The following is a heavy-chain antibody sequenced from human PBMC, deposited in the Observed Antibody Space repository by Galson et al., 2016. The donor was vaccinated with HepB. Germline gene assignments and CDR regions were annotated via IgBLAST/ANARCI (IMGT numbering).Heavy chain of an antibody. D-gene: IGHD3-16*01. V-gene: IGHV3-23*01. J-gene: IGHJ4*02. CDR1: GFTFSNYA. Sequence: SLRLSCATSGFTFSNYAMSWVRQAPGKGLEWVSTIYGSGGSTFHADSVKGRFTISRDNSKHSLYLQMSSLRAEDTAVYYCAKVGHAVWNTYVAHAYYFDWWGQGSLVTVSS. CDR3: AKVGHAVWNTYVAHAYYFDW. CDR2: IYGSGGST.